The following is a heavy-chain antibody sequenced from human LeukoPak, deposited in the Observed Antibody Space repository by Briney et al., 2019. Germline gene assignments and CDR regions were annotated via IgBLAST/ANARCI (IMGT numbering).Heavy chain of an antibody. Sequence: ASVKVSCKASGYTFTGYYMHWVRQAPGQGLEWMGWINPNSGGTNYAQKFQSRVTMTRDTSISTAYMELSRLRSDDTAVYYCARQSPRGIAASPFDYWGQGTLVTVSS. CDR2: INPNSGGT. J-gene: IGHJ4*02. V-gene: IGHV1-2*02. D-gene: IGHD6-13*01. CDR3: ARQSPRGIAASPFDY. CDR1: GYTFTGYY.